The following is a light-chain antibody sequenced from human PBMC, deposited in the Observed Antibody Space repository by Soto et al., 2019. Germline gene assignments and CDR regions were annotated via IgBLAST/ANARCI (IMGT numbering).Light chain of an antibody. CDR2: EVT. V-gene: IGLV2-14*01. CDR1: SSDIGSFDF. Sequence: QSALTQPASVSGSPEQSITISCTGTSSDIGSFDFVSWYQHHPGKAPKLMIYEVTNRPSGVSDRFSGSKSGNTASLTISGLQAEDEAYYYCSSYLSDFTLVIFGGGTKLTVL. J-gene: IGLJ2*01. CDR3: SSYLSDFTLVI.